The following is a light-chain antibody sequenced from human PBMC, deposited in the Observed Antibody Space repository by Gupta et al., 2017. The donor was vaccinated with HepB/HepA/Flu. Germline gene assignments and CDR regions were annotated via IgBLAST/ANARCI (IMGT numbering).Light chain of an antibody. CDR3: QQRVTWPIT. Sequence: EIVLTQSPATLSLSPGERATLSCRASQSVTSDLVWYQQKPGQAPRLLIYGASNRATGLPARFSGSGSGTDFTLPLSSLEPEDFAIYYCQQRVTWPITFGRGTQVEIK. J-gene: IGKJ4*01. CDR2: GAS. V-gene: IGKV3-11*01. CDR1: QSVTSD.